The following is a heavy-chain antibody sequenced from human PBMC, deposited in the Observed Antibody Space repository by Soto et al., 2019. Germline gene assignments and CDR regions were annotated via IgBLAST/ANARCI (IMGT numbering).Heavy chain of an antibody. J-gene: IGHJ4*02. CDR3: ARDNDYSILAG. V-gene: IGHV3-21*01. Sequence: EVQLVESGGGLVKPGGSLRLSCAASGFTFSSYSMNWVRQAPGKGLEWVSSISSRNSYIYYADSVKGRFTISRDNAKNSLYLQMNSLRTEDTAVYYCARDNDYSILAGWGQGTLVTVSS. CDR1: GFTFSSYS. CDR2: ISSRNSYI. D-gene: IGHD4-4*01.